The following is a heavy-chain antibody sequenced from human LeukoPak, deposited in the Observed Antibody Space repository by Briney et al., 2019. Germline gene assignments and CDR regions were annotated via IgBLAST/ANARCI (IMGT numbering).Heavy chain of an antibody. CDR3: AKYGSGSSFDY. CDR1: GFTFSSSS. Sequence: PGGSLRLSCAVSGFTFSSSSMSWVRQAPGKGLEWVSSISGSGGTTYYADSLKGRFTISRDNSRNTVFLQMNSLRAEDTAVYFCAKYGSGSSFDYWGQGTLVTVSP. V-gene: IGHV3-23*01. J-gene: IGHJ4*02. CDR2: ISGSGGTT. D-gene: IGHD3-10*01.